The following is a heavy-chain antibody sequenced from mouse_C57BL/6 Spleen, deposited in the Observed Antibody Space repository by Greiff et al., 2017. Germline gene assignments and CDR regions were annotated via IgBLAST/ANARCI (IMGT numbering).Heavy chain of an antibody. CDR2: IHPNSGST. V-gene: IGHV1-64*01. Sequence: QVQLQQSGAELVKPGASVKLSCKASGYTFTSYWMHWVKQRPGQGLEWIGMIHPNSGSTNYNEKFKSKATLTVDKSSSTAYMQLSSLTSEDSAVYYCARTISTRYFDYWGQGTTLTVSS. CDR1: GYTFTSYW. CDR3: ARTISTRYFDY. J-gene: IGHJ2*01.